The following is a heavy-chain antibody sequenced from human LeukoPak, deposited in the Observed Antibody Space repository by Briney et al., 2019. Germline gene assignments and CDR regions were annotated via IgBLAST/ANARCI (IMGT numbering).Heavy chain of an antibody. CDR1: GYTFTGYY. D-gene: IGHD3-10*01. CDR2: INPNSGGT. Sequence: ASVNVSCKASGYTFTGYYMHWVRQAPGQGLEWMGWINPNSGGTNYAQKFQGRVTMTRDTSISTAYMELSRLRSDDTAVYYCARDLIGTMVRGPNWRFDPWGQGTLVTVSS. J-gene: IGHJ5*02. CDR3: ARDLIGTMVRGPNWRFDP. V-gene: IGHV1-2*02.